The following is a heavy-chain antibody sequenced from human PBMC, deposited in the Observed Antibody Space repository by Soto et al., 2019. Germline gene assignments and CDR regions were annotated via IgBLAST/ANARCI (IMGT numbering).Heavy chain of an antibody. CDR1: GYTFTGYY. Sequence: ASVKVSCKASGYTFTGYYMHWVRQAPGQGLEWMGWINXXXGGTXYAQKFQGWVTMTRDTSISXAYMXXSRLXXXDXXXXXXXSGRDGYFYFEYWGQGTLVTVSS. D-gene: IGHD3-22*01. V-gene: IGHV1-2*04. CDR2: INXXXGGT. CDR3: XSGRDGYFYFEY. J-gene: IGHJ4*02.